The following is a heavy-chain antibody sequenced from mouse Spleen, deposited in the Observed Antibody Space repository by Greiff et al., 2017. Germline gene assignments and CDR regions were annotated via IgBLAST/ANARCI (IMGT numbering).Heavy chain of an antibody. V-gene: IGHV5-17*01. Sequence: DVKLVESGGGLVKPGGSLKLSCAASGFTFSDYGMHWVRQAPEKGLEWVAYISSGSSTIYYADTVKGRFTISRDNAKNTLFLRMTSLRSEDTAMYYCARGNYLDYWGQGTTLTVSS. CDR2: ISSGSSTI. CDR1: GFTFSDYG. CDR3: ARGNYLDY. J-gene: IGHJ2*01.